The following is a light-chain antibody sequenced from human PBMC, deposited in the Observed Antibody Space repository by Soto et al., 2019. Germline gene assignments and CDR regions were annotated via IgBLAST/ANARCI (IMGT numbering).Light chain of an antibody. J-gene: IGKJ5*01. CDR3: QQRSSWPIT. V-gene: IGKV3-15*01. CDR2: GAS. CDR1: ESVSSN. Sequence: EVVMTQSPATLSVSPGERATFSCRASESVSSNLAWYQQKPGQAPRLLIYGASTRATGIPARFSGSGSGTEFTLTISSLQSEDFAVYYCQQRSSWPITFGPGTRLEIK.